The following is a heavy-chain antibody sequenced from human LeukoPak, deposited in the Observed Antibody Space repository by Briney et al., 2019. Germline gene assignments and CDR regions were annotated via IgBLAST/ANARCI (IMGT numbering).Heavy chain of an antibody. V-gene: IGHV1-69*05. D-gene: IGHD6-25*01. Sequence: ASVKVSCKVSGYTLTELSMHWVRQAPGQGLEWMGGIIPIFGTANYAQKFQGRVTITTDESTSTAYMELSSLRSEDTAVYYCAREGGYSSGRGAFDIWGQGTMVTVSS. CDR3: AREGGYSSGRGAFDI. CDR2: IIPIFGTA. J-gene: IGHJ3*02. CDR1: GYTLTELS.